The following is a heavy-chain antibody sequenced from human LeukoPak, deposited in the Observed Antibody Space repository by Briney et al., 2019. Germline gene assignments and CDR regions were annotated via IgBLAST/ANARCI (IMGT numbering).Heavy chain of an antibody. Sequence: GASVKVSCKASGYTFTSYGISWVRQAPGQGLEWMGWISAYNGNTNYAQKLQGRVTMTTDTSTSTAYMELRSLRPDDTAVYYCARDLTDYDSSGYLYYYYMDVWGKGTTVTISS. D-gene: IGHD3-22*01. V-gene: IGHV1-18*01. J-gene: IGHJ6*03. CDR3: ARDLTDYDSSGYLYYYYMDV. CDR1: GYTFTSYG. CDR2: ISAYNGNT.